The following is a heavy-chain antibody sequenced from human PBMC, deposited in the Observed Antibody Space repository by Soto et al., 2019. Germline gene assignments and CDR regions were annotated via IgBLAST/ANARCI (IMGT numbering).Heavy chain of an antibody. Sequence: LRLSCAASGFTFDDYTMHWVRQAPGKGLEWVSLISWDGGSTYYADSVKGRFTISRDNTKNSLCVQMNSLRTEDTALYYCAKGDGASYCSSSSCSINYWGQGTLVTVSS. CDR1: GFTFDDYT. D-gene: IGHD2-2*01. CDR3: AKGDGASYCSSSSCSINY. V-gene: IGHV3-43*01. J-gene: IGHJ4*02. CDR2: ISWDGGST.